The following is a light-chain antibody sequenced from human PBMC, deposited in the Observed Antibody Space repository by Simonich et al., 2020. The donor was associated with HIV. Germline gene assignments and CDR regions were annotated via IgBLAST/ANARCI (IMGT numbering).Light chain of an antibody. J-gene: IGLJ3*02. CDR2: EDI. V-gene: IGLV3-10*01. Sequence: SYELTQPPSVSVSPGQTARITCSRDAFPKEYAYWYQQKSCQAPVLVIYEDIKLPSGIPERFSGTSSGTMATLTISGAQVEDEADYYCYSTDSSGNHRVFGGGTKLTVL. CDR1: AFPKEY. CDR3: YSTDSSGNHRV.